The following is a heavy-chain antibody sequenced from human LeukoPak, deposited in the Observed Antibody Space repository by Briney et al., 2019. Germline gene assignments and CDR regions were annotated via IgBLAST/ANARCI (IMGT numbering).Heavy chain of an antibody. CDR1: GFTFDDYA. V-gene: IGHV3-9*01. J-gene: IGHJ2*01. CDR3: AKDPAAGDSTRSFWNFDL. Sequence: GRSLRLSCAASGFTFDDYAMHWVRQAPGKGLEWVSGISWNSGSIGYADSVKGRFTISRDNAKNSLYLQMNSLRAEDTALYYCAKDPAAGDSTRSFWNFDLWGRGTLVTVSS. D-gene: IGHD2-15*01. CDR2: ISWNSGSI.